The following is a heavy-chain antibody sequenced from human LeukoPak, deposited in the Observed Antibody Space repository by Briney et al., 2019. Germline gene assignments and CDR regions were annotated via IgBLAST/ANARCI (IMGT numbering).Heavy chain of an antibody. V-gene: IGHV1-46*01. CDR1: GYIFTNYY. Sequence: ASVKVSCKASGYIFTNYYLHWVRQAPGQGLEWMGIINPSGGSTSYAQKLHGRVTMTRDMSTSTVYMELSSLRSEDTAVYYCARGLGSSSWYDFDYWGQGTLVTVSS. J-gene: IGHJ4*02. D-gene: IGHD6-13*01. CDR2: INPSGGST. CDR3: ARGLGSSSWYDFDY.